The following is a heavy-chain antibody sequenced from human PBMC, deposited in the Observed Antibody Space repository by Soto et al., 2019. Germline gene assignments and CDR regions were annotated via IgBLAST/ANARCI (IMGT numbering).Heavy chain of an antibody. V-gene: IGHV4-34*01. CDR1: GGSFSGYY. CDR2: INHSGST. CDR3: ARGRAMVYARYYYYGMDV. D-gene: IGHD2-8*01. Sequence: QVQLQQWGAGLLKPSETLSLTCAVYGGSFSGYYWSWIRQPPGKGLEWIGEINHSGSTNYNPSLKSRVTISVDTSKNQFSLKLSSVTAADTALYYCARGRAMVYARYYYYGMDVWGQGTTVTVSS. J-gene: IGHJ6*02.